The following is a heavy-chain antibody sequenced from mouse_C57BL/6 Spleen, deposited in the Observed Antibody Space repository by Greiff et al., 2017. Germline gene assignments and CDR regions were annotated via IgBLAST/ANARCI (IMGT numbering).Heavy chain of an antibody. CDR3: AEVGATVVEDWYFDV. J-gene: IGHJ1*03. CDR1: GYTFTSYG. CDR2: IYPRSGNT. V-gene: IGHV1-81*01. Sequence: QVQLQQSGAELARPGASVKLSCKASGYTFTSYGISWVKQRTGQGLEWIGEIYPRSGNTYYNEKFKGKATLTADKSSSTAYMELRSLTSEDSAVYFCAEVGATVVEDWYFDVWGTGTTVTVSS. D-gene: IGHD1-1*01.